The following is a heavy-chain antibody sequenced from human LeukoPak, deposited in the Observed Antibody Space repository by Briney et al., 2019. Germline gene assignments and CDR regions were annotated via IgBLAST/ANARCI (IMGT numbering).Heavy chain of an antibody. D-gene: IGHD3-3*01. Sequence: GGSLRLSCAASGFTFTSYTMNWFRQAPGRGLAWVSSISSSSNYIYYADSVKGRFTISRDNAKNSLYLQMNSLRAEDTAVYYCARDRITIFGVVESWGQGTLVTVSS. CDR3: ARDRITIFGVVES. CDR1: GFTFTSYT. CDR2: ISSSSNYI. V-gene: IGHV3-21*01. J-gene: IGHJ4*02.